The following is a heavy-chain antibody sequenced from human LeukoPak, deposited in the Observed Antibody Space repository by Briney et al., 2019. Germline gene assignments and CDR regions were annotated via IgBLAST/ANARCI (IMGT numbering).Heavy chain of an antibody. Sequence: PGGSLRLSCAASGFTFSSYAMSWVRQAPGKGLEWVSAISGSGGSTYYADSVKGRFTISRDNSKNTLYLQMNSLRAEDTAVYYCAKWQHKFGYSSGWYSHVGDYWGQGTLVTVSS. J-gene: IGHJ4*02. CDR1: GFTFSSYA. CDR2: ISGSGGST. CDR3: AKWQHKFGYSSGWYSHVGDY. V-gene: IGHV3-23*01. D-gene: IGHD6-19*01.